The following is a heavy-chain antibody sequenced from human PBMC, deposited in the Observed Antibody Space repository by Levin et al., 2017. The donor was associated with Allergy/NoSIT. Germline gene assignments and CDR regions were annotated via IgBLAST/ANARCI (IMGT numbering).Heavy chain of an antibody. CDR3: ARDLEGCSGYKPYCYMDV. D-gene: IGHD5-12*01. V-gene: IGHV4-61*02. CDR1: GDSISRGFYY. J-gene: IGHJ6*03. Sequence: SQTLSLTCSVSGDSISRGFYYWSWIRQPAGEGLEWIGRIYVTGSTPYSPALKSRVTISLYRSKDQVSLKINSVTAADTAVYYWARDLEGCSGYKPYCYMDVWGKGTTVTVSS. CDR2: IYVTGST.